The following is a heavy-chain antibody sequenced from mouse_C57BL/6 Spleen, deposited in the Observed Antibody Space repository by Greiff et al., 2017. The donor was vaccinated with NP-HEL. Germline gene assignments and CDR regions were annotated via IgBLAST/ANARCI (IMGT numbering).Heavy chain of an antibody. CDR1: GYTFTSYW. J-gene: IGHJ4*01. CDR2: IDPSDSYT. CDR3: ARSRDYDDAMDY. V-gene: IGHV1-50*01. Sequence: VQLQQPGAELVKPGASVKLSCKASGYTFTSYWMQWVKQRPGQGLEWIGEIDPSDSYTNYNQKLKGKATLTVDTSSSTAYIQLSSLTSEDSAVYYCARSRDYDDAMDYWGQGTSVTVSS. D-gene: IGHD2-4*01.